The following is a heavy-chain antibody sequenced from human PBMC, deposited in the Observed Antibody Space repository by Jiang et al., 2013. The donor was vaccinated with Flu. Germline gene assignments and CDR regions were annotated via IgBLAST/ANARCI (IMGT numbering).Heavy chain of an antibody. CDR3: ARVGGSGSYYNAPFDY. D-gene: IGHD3-10*01. CDR2: SSYSGST. CDR1: GGSISSGGYY. Sequence: GGSISSGGYYWSWVRPATQGRAWSGLGTSSYSGSTYYNPSLKSRVTISVDTSKNQXSLKLSSVTAADTAVYYCARVGGSGSYYNAPFDYWGQGTLVTVSS. V-gene: IGHV4-31*02. J-gene: IGHJ4*02.